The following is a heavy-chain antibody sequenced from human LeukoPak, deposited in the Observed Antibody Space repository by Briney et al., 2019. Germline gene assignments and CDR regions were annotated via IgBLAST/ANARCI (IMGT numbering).Heavy chain of an antibody. V-gene: IGHV4-34*01. D-gene: IGHD5-18*01. CDR3: ASRGYGFDY. Sequence: SETLSLTCAVYGGSFSGYYWSWIRQPPGKGLEWIGEINHSGSTNYDPSLTSRVTISVDTSKNQFSLKLSSVTAADTAVYYCASRGYGFDYWGQGTLVTVSS. CDR2: INHSGST. J-gene: IGHJ4*02. CDR1: GGSFSGYY.